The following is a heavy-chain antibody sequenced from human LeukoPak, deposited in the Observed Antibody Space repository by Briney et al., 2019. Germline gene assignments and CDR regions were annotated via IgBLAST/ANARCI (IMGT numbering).Heavy chain of an antibody. V-gene: IGHV4-39*01. CDR3: ARHFSDYYDSSGYYYDAFDI. J-gene: IGHJ3*02. CDR1: GGSISSSSYY. Sequence: SETLSLTCTVSGGSISSSSYYWGWIRQPPGKGLEWIGSIYYSGSTYYNPSLKSRVTISVDTSKNQFSLKLSSVTAADTAVYYCARHFSDYYDSSGYYYDAFDIWGQGTMVTVSS. D-gene: IGHD3-22*01. CDR2: IYYSGST.